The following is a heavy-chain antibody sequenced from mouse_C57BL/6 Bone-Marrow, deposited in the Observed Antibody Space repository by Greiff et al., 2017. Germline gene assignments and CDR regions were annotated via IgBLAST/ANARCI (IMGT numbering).Heavy chain of an antibody. Sequence: EVNVVESGGDLVKPGGSLKLSCAASGFTFSSYGMSWVRQTPDKRLEWVATISSGGSYTYYPDSVKGRFTISRDNAKNTLYLQMSRLKSEDTAMYYCARYYNGSSDYWGQGTTLTVSS. CDR3: ARYYNGSSDY. D-gene: IGHD1-1*01. CDR1: GFTFSSYG. V-gene: IGHV5-6*01. CDR2: ISSGGSYT. J-gene: IGHJ2*01.